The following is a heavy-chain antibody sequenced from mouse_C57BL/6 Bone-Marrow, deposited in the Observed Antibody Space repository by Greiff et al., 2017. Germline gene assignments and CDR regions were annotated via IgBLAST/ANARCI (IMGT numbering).Heavy chain of an antibody. CDR3: THYYGSSPDY. CDR1: GFNIKDDY. V-gene: IGHV14-4*01. CDR2: IDPENGDT. J-gene: IGHJ2*01. D-gene: IGHD1-1*01. Sequence: EVQLQQSGAELVRPGASVKLSCTASGFNIKDDYMHWVKQRPEQGLEWIGWIDPENGDTEYASKFQGKATITADTSSNTAYLQLSSLTSEDTAVYYCTHYYGSSPDYWGQGTTLTVSS.